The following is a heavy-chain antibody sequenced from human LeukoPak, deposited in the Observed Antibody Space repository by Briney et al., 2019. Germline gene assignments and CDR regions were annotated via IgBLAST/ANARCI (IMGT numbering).Heavy chain of an antibody. CDR2: ISWDGGSI. CDR1: GFTFDDYT. Sequence: GGSLRLSCAASGFTFDDYTMHWVRQAPGKGLEWVSLISWDGGSIYYADSVKGRFTISRDNSKNSLYLQMNSLRTEDTALYYCAKDAGNYFDYWGQEPWSPSPQ. V-gene: IGHV3-43*01. D-gene: IGHD1-1*01. J-gene: IGHJ4*01. CDR3: AKDAGNYFDY.